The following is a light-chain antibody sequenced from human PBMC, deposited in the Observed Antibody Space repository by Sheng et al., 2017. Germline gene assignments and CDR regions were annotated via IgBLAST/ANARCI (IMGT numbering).Light chain of an antibody. Sequence: EIVLTQSPATLSLSPGGVEPPSPGRASQSVSSYLAWYQQKPGQAPRLLXYDASNRATGIPARFSGSGSGTDFTLTISSLEPEDFAVYYCQQRSNWPRTFGQGTKVEIK. CDR2: DAS. V-gene: IGKV3-11*01. CDR1: QSVSSY. CDR3: QQRSNWPRT. J-gene: IGKJ1*01.